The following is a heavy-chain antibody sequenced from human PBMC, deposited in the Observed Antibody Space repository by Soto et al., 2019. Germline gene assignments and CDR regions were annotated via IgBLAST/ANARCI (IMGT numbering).Heavy chain of an antibody. Sequence: QVQLQESGPGLVKPSQTLSLTCTVSGGSISSSDYYWNWIRQPPEKCLKLIAYIYYNSSTYYNPSLKSRVTISVDTSKNQFSLKLSSVTAADTAVYYCARDKGSSGYYPDAFDIWGQGTMVTVSS. V-gene: IGHV4-30-4*01. CDR2: IYYNSST. J-gene: IGHJ3*02. D-gene: IGHD3-22*01. CDR3: ARDKGSSGYYPDAFDI. CDR1: GGSISSSDYY.